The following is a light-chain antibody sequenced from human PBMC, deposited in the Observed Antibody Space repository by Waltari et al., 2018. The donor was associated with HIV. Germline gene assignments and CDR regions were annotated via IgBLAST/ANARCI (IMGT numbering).Light chain of an antibody. CDR1: QDINNY. CDR2: DAS. V-gene: IGKV1-33*01. CDR3: QQYNNVPT. Sequence: DDQMTQSPSSLSASVGDRVTITCQSSQDINNYLNLYQQKSGKAPKFLIYDASNVETGVASMFIGSGSGTDFTFTISSLQPEDIGTYYCQQYNNVPTFGQGTRLEIK. J-gene: IGKJ5*01.